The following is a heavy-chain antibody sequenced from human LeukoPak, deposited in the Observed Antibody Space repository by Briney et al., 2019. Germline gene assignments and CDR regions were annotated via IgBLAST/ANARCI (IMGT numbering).Heavy chain of an antibody. V-gene: IGHV3-48*03. D-gene: IGHD3-3*01. J-gene: IGHJ4*02. CDR3: ARVLRFLRYFDY. Sequence: GGSLRLSCAASGFTFSSYEMNWVRQAPGKGLEWVSYISSSGSTIYYADSVKGRFTISRDNAKNSLYLQMNGLRAEDTAVYYCARVLRFLRYFDYWGQGTLVTVSS. CDR1: GFTFSSYE. CDR2: ISSSGSTI.